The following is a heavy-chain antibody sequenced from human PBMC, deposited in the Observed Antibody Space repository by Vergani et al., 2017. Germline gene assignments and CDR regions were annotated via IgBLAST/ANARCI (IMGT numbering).Heavy chain of an antibody. CDR2: IIPIFGTA. D-gene: IGHD6-13*01. CDR3: ARDGSSSSPYYYYCMDV. CDR1: GGTFSSYA. J-gene: IGHJ6*03. V-gene: IGHV1-69*01. Sequence: QVQLVQSGAEVKKPGSSVKVSCKASGGTFSSYAISWVRQAPGQGLGWMGGIIPIFGTANYAQKYQGRVTINADESKSTAYMELSRLRSDATAVYYCARDGSSSSPYYYYCMDVWGKGTKVIVSS.